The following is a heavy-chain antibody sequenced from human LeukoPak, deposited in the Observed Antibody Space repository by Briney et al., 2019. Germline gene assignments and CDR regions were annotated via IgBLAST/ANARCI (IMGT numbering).Heavy chain of an antibody. Sequence: GGSLRLSCAASGFTFDDYAMHWVRQAPGKGLEWVSGISWNSGSIGYADSAKGRFTISRDNAKNSLYLQMNSLRAEGTALYYCAKDLDDSSSNYWGQGTLVTVSS. D-gene: IGHD3-22*01. J-gene: IGHJ4*02. CDR3: AKDLDDSSSNY. CDR1: GFTFDDYA. CDR2: ISWNSGSI. V-gene: IGHV3-9*01.